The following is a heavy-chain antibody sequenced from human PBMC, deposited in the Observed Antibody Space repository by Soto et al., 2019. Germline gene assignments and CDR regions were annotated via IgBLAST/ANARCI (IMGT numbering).Heavy chain of an antibody. CDR3: VKDRAIDY. V-gene: IGHV3-48*04. Sequence: GGCLRLSCAASGFTFSGFTMNWVRQAPGRGLEWVSYISRSGETIYYADSVKGRFIISRDNSKNSLFLQMSSLTIEDTAVYYCVKDRAIDYWGQGTLVTVSS. CDR1: GFTFSGFT. D-gene: IGHD3-10*01. J-gene: IGHJ4*01. CDR2: ISRSGETI.